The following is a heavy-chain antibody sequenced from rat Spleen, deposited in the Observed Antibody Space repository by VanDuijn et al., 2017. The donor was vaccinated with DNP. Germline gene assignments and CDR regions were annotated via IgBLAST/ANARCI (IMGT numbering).Heavy chain of an antibody. CDR1: GFTFSDYA. V-gene: IGHV5-17*01. J-gene: IGHJ3*01. Sequence: EVQLVESGGGLVQPGRSLKLSCAASGFTFSDYAMAWVRQAPKKGLEWVATISYDGSRTYYRDSVKGRFTISRDNAKSNLYLQMDILRSEDTATYYCARHTYYDSGDPSFAYWGQGTLVTVSS. CDR2: ISYDGSRT. CDR3: ARHTYYDSGDPSFAY. D-gene: IGHD1-1*01.